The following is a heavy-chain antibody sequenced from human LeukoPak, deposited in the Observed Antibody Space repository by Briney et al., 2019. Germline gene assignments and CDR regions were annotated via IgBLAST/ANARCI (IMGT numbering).Heavy chain of an antibody. CDR2: IRYDGSNK. CDR1: GFTFSSYG. J-gene: IGHJ4*02. Sequence: GSLRLSCAASGFTFSSYGMHWVRQAPGKGLEWVAFIRYDGSNKYYADSVTGRFTIPRDHSKNTLYLQMNSLRAEDTAVYYCAKITIVPAARGFDYWGQGTLVTVSS. CDR3: AKITIVPAARGFDY. V-gene: IGHV3-30*02. D-gene: IGHD2-2*01.